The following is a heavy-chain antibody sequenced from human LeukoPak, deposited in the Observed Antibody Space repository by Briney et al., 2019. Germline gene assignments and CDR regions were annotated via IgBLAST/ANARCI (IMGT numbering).Heavy chain of an antibody. V-gene: IGHV3-23*01. J-gene: IGHJ4*02. D-gene: IGHD4-17*01. CDR1: GFTFSSYA. Sequence: PGGSLRLSCAASGFTFSSYAMSWVRQAPGKGLEWVSAISGSGGSTYYADSVKGRFTISRDNAKNSLYLQMNSLRAEDTAVYYCARGFRGDYEFDYWGQGTLVTVSS. CDR3: ARGFRGDYEFDY. CDR2: ISGSGGST.